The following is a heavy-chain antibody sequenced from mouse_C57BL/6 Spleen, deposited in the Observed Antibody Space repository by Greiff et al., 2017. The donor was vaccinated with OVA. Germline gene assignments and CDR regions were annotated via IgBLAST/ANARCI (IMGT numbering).Heavy chain of an antibody. CDR2: IDPSDSYT. V-gene: IGHV1-50*01. J-gene: IGHJ2*01. CDR1: GYTLTSYW. CDR3: ARRGSYFDY. Sequence: QVQLQQPGAELVKPGASVKLSCKASGYTLTSYWMQWVKQRPGQGLEWIGEIDPSDSYTNYNQKFKGKATLTVDTSSSTAYMQLSSLTSEDSAVYYCARRGSYFDYWGQGTTLTVSS.